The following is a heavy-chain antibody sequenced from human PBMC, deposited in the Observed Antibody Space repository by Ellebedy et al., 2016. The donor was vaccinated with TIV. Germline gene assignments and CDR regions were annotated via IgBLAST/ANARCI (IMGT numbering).Heavy chain of an antibody. V-gene: IGHV4-34*01. CDR3: ARYRYCSGGSCAAEYFQH. Sequence: MPSETLSLTCAVYGLSFSGYYWSWIRQPPGKGLEWIGEINHSGSTNYNPSLKGRVTISVDTSKNQFSLKLRSVTAADTAVYYCARYRYCSGGSCAAEYFQHWGQGTLVTVSS. CDR2: INHSGST. J-gene: IGHJ1*01. D-gene: IGHD2-15*01. CDR1: GLSFSGYY.